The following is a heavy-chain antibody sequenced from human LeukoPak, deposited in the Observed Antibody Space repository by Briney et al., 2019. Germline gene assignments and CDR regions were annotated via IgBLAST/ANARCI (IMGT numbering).Heavy chain of an antibody. CDR3: ASEGGYSGYATWFAP. J-gene: IGHJ5*02. CDR1: GGNFNNYA. V-gene: IGHV1-69*05. D-gene: IGHD5-12*01. Sequence: SVKVSCKASGGNFNNYAISWLRQAPGQGLEWMGSVIPNFGTPNYAQKFQGRATITTDSSTTTAYLDLSSLKSDDTAVYYCASEGGYSGYATWFAPWGQGTLVIV. CDR2: VIPNFGTP.